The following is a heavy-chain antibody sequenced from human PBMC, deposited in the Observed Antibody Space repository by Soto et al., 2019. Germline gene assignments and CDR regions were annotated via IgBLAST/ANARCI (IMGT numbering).Heavy chain of an antibody. V-gene: IGHV4-34*01. Sequence: SETLYLTCAVYGGSFSGYYWSWIRQPPGKGLEWIGEINHSGSTNYNPSLKSRVTISVDTSKNQFSLKLSSVTAADTAVYYCARGGRGSGYLTYYYYYMDVWGKGTTVTVSS. D-gene: IGHD3-3*01. CDR1: GGSFSGYY. CDR3: ARGGRGSGYLTYYYYYMDV. CDR2: INHSGST. J-gene: IGHJ6*03.